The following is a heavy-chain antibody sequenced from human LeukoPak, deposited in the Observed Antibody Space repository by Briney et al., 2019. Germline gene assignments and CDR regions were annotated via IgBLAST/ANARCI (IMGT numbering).Heavy chain of an antibody. V-gene: IGHV3-13*01. J-gene: IGHJ6*02. D-gene: IGHD2-2*01. CDR2: FHTAGDT. CDR1: GFTFSNYD. CDR3: ARGCCSSSGCYERLNGLDV. Sequence: GGSLRLSCAASGFTFSNYDMHWVRQATGKGLEWVSAFHTAGDTHYSGSVKGRFATSRENAKNSFYLQMNNLRAGDTAVYYCARGCCSSSGCYERLNGLDVWGQGTPVTVSS.